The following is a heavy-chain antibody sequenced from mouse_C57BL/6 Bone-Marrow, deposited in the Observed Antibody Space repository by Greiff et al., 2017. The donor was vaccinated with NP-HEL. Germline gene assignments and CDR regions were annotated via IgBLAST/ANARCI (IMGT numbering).Heavy chain of an antibody. CDR3: ARGGYGPFAY. D-gene: IGHD1-1*01. CDR2: IDPSDSYT. CDR1: GYTFTSYW. J-gene: IGHJ3*01. V-gene: IGHV1-59*01. Sequence: QVQLQQPGAELVRPGTSVKLSCKASGYTFTSYWMPWVKQRPGQGLEWIGVIDPSDSYTNYNQKFKGKATLTVDTSSSTAYMQLSSLTSEDSAVYCCARGGYGPFAYWGQGTLVTGSA.